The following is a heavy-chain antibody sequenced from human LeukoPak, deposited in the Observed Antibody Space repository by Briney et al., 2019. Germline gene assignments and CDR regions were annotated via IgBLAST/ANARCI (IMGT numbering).Heavy chain of an antibody. CDR3: ARARSDYFDSSGYPHPHLDY. D-gene: IGHD3-22*01. Sequence: ASEKVSCKTSGYTFTSYGITWVRQAPGQGLEWMGWISAYNGNTNYAQNLQGRVTMTTDTSTSTAYMELRSLRSDDTAVYYCARARSDYFDSSGYPHPHLDYWGQGTLVTVSS. CDR1: GYTFTSYG. CDR2: ISAYNGNT. J-gene: IGHJ4*02. V-gene: IGHV1-18*01.